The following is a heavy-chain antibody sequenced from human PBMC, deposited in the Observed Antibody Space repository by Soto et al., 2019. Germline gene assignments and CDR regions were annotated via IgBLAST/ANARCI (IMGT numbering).Heavy chain of an antibody. CDR3: AKDLLPNTVTTCGS. D-gene: IGHD4-17*01. V-gene: IGHV3-30*18. Sequence: QVQLVESGGGAVQPGRSLRLSCAASGFTFDSHGMHWVRQAPGKGLEWVAVISSDGNNKYYADSVKGRVTISRDNFNNILYLQMSSLRAEDTAVYYCAKDLLPNTVTTCGSWGQGTLVTVSS. J-gene: IGHJ5*02. CDR1: GFTFDSHG. CDR2: ISSDGNNK.